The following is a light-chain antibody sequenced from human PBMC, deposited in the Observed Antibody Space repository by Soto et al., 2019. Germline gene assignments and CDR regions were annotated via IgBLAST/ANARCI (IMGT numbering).Light chain of an antibody. Sequence: QSVLTQPPSVSGAPGQGVTFLCTGSSSNIGAGYDVHWYQQLPGAAPKLLIYRNSNRPSGVPDRFFGSKSGTSASLAITGLQAEDEADYYCQSYDSSLSEVVFGGGTKLTVL. CDR3: QSYDSSLSEVV. CDR1: SSNIGAGYD. V-gene: IGLV1-40*01. J-gene: IGLJ2*01. CDR2: RNS.